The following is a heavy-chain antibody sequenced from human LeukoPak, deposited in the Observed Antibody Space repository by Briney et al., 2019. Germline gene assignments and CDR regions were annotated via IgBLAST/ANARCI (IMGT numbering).Heavy chain of an antibody. CDR2: IYYSGDS. V-gene: IGHV4-59*08. Sequence: KSSETLSLTCTVSGGSISGFYWSWIRQPPGKGLEWIGYIYYSGDSNYNPSLKSRVTISLDTSKNQLSLRLSSVTAADTAVYYCARHPFATPFDYWGRGTLVTVS. CDR1: GGSISGFY. CDR3: ARHPFATPFDY. J-gene: IGHJ4*02. D-gene: IGHD2-15*01.